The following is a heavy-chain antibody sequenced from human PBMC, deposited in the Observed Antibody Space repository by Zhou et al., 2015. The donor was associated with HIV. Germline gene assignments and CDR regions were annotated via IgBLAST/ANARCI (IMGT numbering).Heavy chain of an antibody. CDR1: GFTFSNYW. V-gene: IGHV3-74*03. Sequence: EVQLVESGGTLVQPGGSLRVSCAASGFTFSNYWMHWVRQAPGKGLVWVSRVNSDDSSRSYADSVKGRFTISRDNAKNSLYLQMNSLRAEDTAVYYCARDLVYCSNGVCWGFYFDQWGQGTLVTVSS. D-gene: IGHD2-8*01. CDR2: VNSDDSSR. J-gene: IGHJ4*02. CDR3: ARDLVYCSNGVCWGFYFDQ.